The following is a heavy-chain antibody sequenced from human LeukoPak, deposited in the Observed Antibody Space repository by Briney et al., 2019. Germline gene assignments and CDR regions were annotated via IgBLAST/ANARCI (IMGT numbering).Heavy chain of an antibody. CDR2: INPNSGGT. D-gene: IGHD4-17*01. V-gene: IGHV1-2*02. CDR3: ARGINDYGARTGDYFDY. Sequence: ASVKVSCKASGYTFTGYYMHWVRQAPGQGLEWMGWINPNSGGTNYAQKFQGRVTMTRDTSISTAYMELSRLRSDDTAVYYCARGINDYGARTGDYFDYWGQGTLVTVSS. J-gene: IGHJ4*02. CDR1: GYTFTGYY.